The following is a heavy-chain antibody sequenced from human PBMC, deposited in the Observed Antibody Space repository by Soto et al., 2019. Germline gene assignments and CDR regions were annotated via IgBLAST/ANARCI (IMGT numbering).Heavy chain of an antibody. D-gene: IGHD2-15*01. J-gene: IGHJ5*02. CDR3: ARGDSSGSALYSGGA. CDR1: GFSFSDHY. CDR2: TRDKVHSYTT. Sequence: EVQLVESGGGLVQPGGSLRLSCAASGFSFSDHYIDWVRQAPGKGLEWVGRTRDKVHSYTTEYAASVEGRFTVSRDDSRNSLYLQMNSLKIEDTAVYYCARGDSSGSALYSGGAWGQGTLVTVSS. V-gene: IGHV3-72*01.